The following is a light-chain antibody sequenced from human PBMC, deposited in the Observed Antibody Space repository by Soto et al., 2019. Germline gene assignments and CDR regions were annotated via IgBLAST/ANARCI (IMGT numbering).Light chain of an antibody. CDR1: QSVSSN. Sequence: IVMPHSPATLSVSPWSRFPLSGRASQSVSSNLAWYQQRPGQAPRLLIYSVSSRDTDIPARFSGGGSGTEFTLTISSLQSEDFATYYCQQYNSYWKFGQGTKVDIK. CDR2: SVS. CDR3: QQYNSYWK. V-gene: IGKV3-15*01. J-gene: IGKJ1*01.